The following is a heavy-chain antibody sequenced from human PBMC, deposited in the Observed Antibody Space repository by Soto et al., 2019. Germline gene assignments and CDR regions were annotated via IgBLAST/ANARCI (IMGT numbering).Heavy chain of an antibody. V-gene: IGHV4-59*08. J-gene: IGHJ4*02. CDR1: GGSISSYY. CDR3: AGHSLAVSGTGYIDY. Sequence: QVQLQESGPGLVKPSETLSLTCTVSGGSISSYYWSWLRQPPGKGLEWIGDIYHSGSTDYNPSLKSRITISVDTSKNQFSLSLSSVTAAETAVYYCAGHSLAVSGTGYIDYWGQGIRVTVSS. D-gene: IGHD6-19*01. CDR2: IYHSGST.